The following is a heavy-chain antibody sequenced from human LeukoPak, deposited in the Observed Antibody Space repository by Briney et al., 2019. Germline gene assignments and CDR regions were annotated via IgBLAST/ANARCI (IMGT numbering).Heavy chain of an antibody. V-gene: IGHV3-21*01. Sequence: PGGSLRLSCAASGFTFSSYSMNWVRQAPGKGLEWVSSISSSSSYIYYADSVKGRFTISRDNAKNSLYLQMNSLRAEDTAVYYCARALRITMVRGDWYFDLWGRGTLSLSPQ. CDR2: ISSSSSYI. D-gene: IGHD3-10*01. J-gene: IGHJ2*01. CDR1: GFTFSSYS. CDR3: ARALRITMVRGDWYFDL.